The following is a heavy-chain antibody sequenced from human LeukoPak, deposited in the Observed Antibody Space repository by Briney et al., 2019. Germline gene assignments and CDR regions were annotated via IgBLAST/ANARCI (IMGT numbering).Heavy chain of an antibody. V-gene: IGHV4-59*08. CDR2: IYYSGST. CDR1: GGSISSYY. D-gene: IGHD3-10*01. CDR3: ASSGYYGSGRTKYFQH. J-gene: IGHJ1*01. Sequence: SETLSLTCTVSGGSISSYYWSWIRQPPGKGLEWIGYIYYSGSTNYNPSLKSRVTISVDTSKNQFSLKLSSVTAADTAVYYCASSGYYGSGRTKYFQHWGQGTLVTVSS.